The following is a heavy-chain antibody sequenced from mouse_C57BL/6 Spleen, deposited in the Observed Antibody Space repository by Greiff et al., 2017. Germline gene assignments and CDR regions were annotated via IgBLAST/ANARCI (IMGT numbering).Heavy chain of an antibody. Sequence: VKLQESGAELVKPGASVKISCKASGYAFSSYWMNWVKQRPGKGLEWIGQIYPGDGDTNYNGKFKGKATLTADKSSSTAYMQLSSLTSEDSAVYFCARSDYDGYYGFAYWGQGTLVTVSA. V-gene: IGHV1-80*01. J-gene: IGHJ3*01. CDR1: GYAFSSYW. D-gene: IGHD2-3*01. CDR3: ARSDYDGYYGFAY. CDR2: IYPGDGDT.